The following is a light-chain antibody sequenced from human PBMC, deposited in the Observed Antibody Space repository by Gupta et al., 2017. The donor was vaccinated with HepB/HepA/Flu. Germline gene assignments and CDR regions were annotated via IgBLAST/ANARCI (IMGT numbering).Light chain of an antibody. CDR3: QQRTHWPPT. Sequence: EIVLTQSPATLSLSPGERATLSRRASQSVSSYLAWYQQKPDQAPRLLIYDASNRATGVPARFSGSGSGTDFTLTISSLEPEDFAVYYCQQRTHWPPTFGPGTRLGIK. V-gene: IGKV3-11*01. CDR1: QSVSSY. CDR2: DAS. J-gene: IGKJ5*01.